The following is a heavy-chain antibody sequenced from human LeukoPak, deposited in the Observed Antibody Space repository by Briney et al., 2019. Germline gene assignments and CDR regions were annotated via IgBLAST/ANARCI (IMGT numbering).Heavy chain of an antibody. D-gene: IGHD3-10*01. Sequence: PGGSLRLSCAASGFTFSSYSMNWVRQAPGKGLEWVSSISSSSSYIYYADSVKGRFTISRDNAKNTLYLQMNSLRAEDTAVYYCARDRPYYYGSGSQPWGQGTLVTVSS. CDR1: GFTFSSYS. V-gene: IGHV3-21*01. J-gene: IGHJ5*02. CDR2: ISSSSSYI. CDR3: ARDRPYYYGSGSQP.